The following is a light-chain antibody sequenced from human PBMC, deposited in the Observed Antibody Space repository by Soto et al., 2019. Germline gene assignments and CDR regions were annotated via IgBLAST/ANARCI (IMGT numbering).Light chain of an antibody. CDR3: QQRSSWPFT. CDR2: ATS. J-gene: IGKJ3*01. Sequence: EVLLTQSPSTLPLSPGEGATLSCRASQSIGKYLAWYQQKPGQAPRLLIYATSNRATGIPARFSGSGSGTDFTLTISSLEPEDFEVYYCQQRSSWPFTFGPGTKVDIK. V-gene: IGKV3-11*01. CDR1: QSIGKY.